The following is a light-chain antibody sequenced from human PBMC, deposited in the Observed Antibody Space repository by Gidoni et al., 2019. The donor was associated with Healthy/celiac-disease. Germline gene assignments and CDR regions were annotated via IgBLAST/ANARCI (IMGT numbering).Light chain of an antibody. J-gene: IGLJ2*01. V-gene: IGLV4-69*01. CDR1: SGHSKYA. CDR2: VDTDGSH. Sequence: QFVLTQSPSASASLGASVKLTCTLSSGHSKYAIAWHQQRPEKGPRYLMKVDTDGSHTMGDGIPDRFSGSSSGAERYLTISRLQSEDEADYYCQTWGTGIRVFGGGTKLTVL. CDR3: QTWGTGIRV.